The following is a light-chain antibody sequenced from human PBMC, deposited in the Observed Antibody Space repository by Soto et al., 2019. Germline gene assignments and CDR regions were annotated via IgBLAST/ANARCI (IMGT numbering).Light chain of an antibody. V-gene: IGLV2-14*01. CDR1: SNDVGGYNY. CDR3: SSYTRSNTYV. Sequence: QSVLTQPASVSGSPGQSITISCTGTSNDVGGYNYVSWYQQHPGKAPKLMIFDVSNRPSGVSNRFSGSKSGNTASLTISGLQAEDEADYYCSSYTRSNTYVFGSGTQLTVL. J-gene: IGLJ1*01. CDR2: DVS.